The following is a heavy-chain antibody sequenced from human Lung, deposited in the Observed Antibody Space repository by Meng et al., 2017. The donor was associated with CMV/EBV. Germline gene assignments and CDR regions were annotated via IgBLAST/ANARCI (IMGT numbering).Heavy chain of an antibody. CDR1: GFTFSSYA. D-gene: IGHD3-22*01. CDR2: IRFDGTNK. Sequence: SCSASGFTFSSYAMHWVRQAPGKELEWVANIRFDGTNKYHADSVKGRFTISRDNSKNTLYLQMNSLRAEDTAVYYCAKRGDSSGTYAMDFWGQGXTVTVSS. V-gene: IGHV3-30*02. CDR3: AKRGDSSGTYAMDF. J-gene: IGHJ6*02.